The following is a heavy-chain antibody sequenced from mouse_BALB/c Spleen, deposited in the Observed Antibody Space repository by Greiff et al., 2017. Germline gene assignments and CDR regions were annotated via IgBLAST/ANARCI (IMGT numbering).Heavy chain of an antibody. Sequence: EVQLQQSGPDLVKPSQSLSLTCTVTGYSITSGYSWHWIRQFPGNKLEWMGYIHYSGSTNYNPSLKSRISITRDTSKNQFFLQLNSVTTEDTAMYYCASGNYGNPDAMDYWGQGTSVTVSS. CDR1: GYSITSGYS. CDR3: ASGNYGNPDAMDY. V-gene: IGHV3-1*02. CDR2: IHYSGST. D-gene: IGHD2-1*01. J-gene: IGHJ4*01.